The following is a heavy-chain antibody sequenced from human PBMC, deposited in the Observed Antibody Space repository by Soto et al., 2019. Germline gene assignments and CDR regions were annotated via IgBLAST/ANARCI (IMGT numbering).Heavy chain of an antibody. D-gene: IGHD5-18*01. Sequence: SETLSLTCTVSGGSISSSSYYWGWIRHPPGKGLEWIGSIYYSGSTYYNPSLKSRVTISVDTSKNQFSLKLSSVTAADTAVYYCPSGRNLDTGDGMDVWGQGTTVTLSS. CDR2: IYYSGST. J-gene: IGHJ6*02. CDR3: PSGRNLDTGDGMDV. CDR1: GGSISSSSYY. V-gene: IGHV4-39*01.